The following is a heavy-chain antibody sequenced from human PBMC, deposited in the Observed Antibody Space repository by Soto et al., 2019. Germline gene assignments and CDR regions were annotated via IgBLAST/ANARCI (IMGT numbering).Heavy chain of an antibody. Sequence: GASVKVSCKASGYTFTSYAMHWVRQAPGQRLEWMGWINAGNGNTKYSQKFQGRVTITRDTSASTAYMELSSLRSEDTAVYYCARASVPYSSSHNWFDPWGQGTLVTVSS. V-gene: IGHV1-3*01. CDR3: ARASVPYSSSHNWFDP. CDR2: INAGNGNT. CDR1: GYTFTSYA. D-gene: IGHD6-13*01. J-gene: IGHJ5*02.